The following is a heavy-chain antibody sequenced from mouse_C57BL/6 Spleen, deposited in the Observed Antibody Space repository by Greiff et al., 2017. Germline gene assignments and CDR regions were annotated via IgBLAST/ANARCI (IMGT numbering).Heavy chain of an antibody. Sequence: DVKLQESGPGMVKPSQSLSLTCTVTGYSITSGYDWHWIRHFPGNKLEWMGYISYSGSTNYNPSLKSRISITHDTSKNHFFLTLNSVTTEDTAAYYCARDSNDYAMDYWGQGTSVTVSS. CDR3: ARDSNDYAMDY. CDR1: GYSITSGYD. D-gene: IGHD2-5*01. CDR2: ISYSGST. J-gene: IGHJ4*01. V-gene: IGHV3-1*01.